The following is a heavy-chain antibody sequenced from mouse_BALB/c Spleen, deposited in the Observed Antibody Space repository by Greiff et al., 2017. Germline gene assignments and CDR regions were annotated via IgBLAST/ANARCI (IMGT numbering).Heavy chain of an antibody. Sequence: EVQLQQSGPGLVKPSQSLSLTCTVTGYSITSDYAWNWIRQFPGNKLAWMGYISYSGSTSYNPSLKSRISITRDTSKNQFFLQLNSVTTEDTATYYCARGYDGYYSYFDYWGQGTTLTVSS. D-gene: IGHD2-3*01. CDR1: GYSITSDYA. CDR2: ISYSGST. J-gene: IGHJ2*01. CDR3: ARGYDGYYSYFDY. V-gene: IGHV3-2*02.